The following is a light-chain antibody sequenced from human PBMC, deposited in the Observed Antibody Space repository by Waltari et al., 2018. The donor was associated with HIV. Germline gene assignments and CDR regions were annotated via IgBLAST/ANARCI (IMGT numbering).Light chain of an antibody. Sequence: QSALTQPPPASGSLGQSVTISCTGTSRDVGGYEYVSWYQHHPDKAPKLIIYEVNKRPSGVPDRFSGSKSDNTASLTVAGLQDDDEAHYYCASYGDTNRVLFGGGTRVTVL. CDR2: EVN. CDR3: ASYGDTNRVL. CDR1: SRDVGGYEY. J-gene: IGLJ6*01. V-gene: IGLV2-8*01.